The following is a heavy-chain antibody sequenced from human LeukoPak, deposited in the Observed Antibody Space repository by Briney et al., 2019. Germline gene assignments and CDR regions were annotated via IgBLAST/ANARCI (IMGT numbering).Heavy chain of an antibody. CDR3: AKVAKYYYGSETYYFFEH. CDR1: GFTFTTYW. Sequence: PGGSLRLSCAASGFTFTTYWMSWVRQAPGKGLELGANTKQDGTEKYYVDSVKGRFTISRDNAKNSLYLQMNSLRLEDTAVYYCAKVAKYYYGSETYYFFEHWGQGTPVTASS. D-gene: IGHD3-10*01. J-gene: IGHJ4*02. V-gene: IGHV3-7*01. CDR2: TKQDGTEK.